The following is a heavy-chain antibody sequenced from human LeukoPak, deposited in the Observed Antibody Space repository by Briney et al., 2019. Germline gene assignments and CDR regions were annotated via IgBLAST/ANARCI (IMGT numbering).Heavy chain of an antibody. CDR3: PKAELSEALDY. CDR2: ISWNSGSI. CDR1: GFTFADYA. V-gene: IGHV3-9*01. J-gene: IGHJ4*02. D-gene: IGHD1-26*01. Sequence: PGRSLRLSCAASGFTFADYAMHWVRQAPGKGLEWVSGISWNSGSIGSADSVKGRFTISRDNAKNSLTLQLNSLRAEHSVLYYWPKAELSEALDYWGQGNLGTVSS.